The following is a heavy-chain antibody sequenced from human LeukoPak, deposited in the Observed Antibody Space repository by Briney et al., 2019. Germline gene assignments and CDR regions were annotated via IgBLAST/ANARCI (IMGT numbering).Heavy chain of an antibody. V-gene: IGHV3-23*01. CDR1: GFTFSSYA. CDR3: AKDKATIFGVVIHRSGFGN. J-gene: IGHJ4*02. CDR2: MSGSGATT. Sequence: GGSLRLSCAASGFTFSSYAMSWVRQAPGKGLEWVSIMSGSGATTYYADSVNGRFTVSRDNSKNTLYLQMNSLRAEDTAVYYCAKDKATIFGVVIHRSGFGNWGQGTLVTVSS. D-gene: IGHD3-3*01.